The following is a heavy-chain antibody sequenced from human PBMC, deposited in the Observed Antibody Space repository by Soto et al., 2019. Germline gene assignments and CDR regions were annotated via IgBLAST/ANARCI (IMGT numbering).Heavy chain of an antibody. CDR2: ITTHNGNT. J-gene: IGHJ4*02. V-gene: IGHV1-18*01. D-gene: IGHD6-6*01. Sequence: ASVKGSRKASCYTFSNYGITWGRQAPGQGLEWMGRITTHNGNTNYAQKFQGRVTMTTDTSTSTASMELRGLRSDDTAVYYCARRDSTSSFNFDAWGQGTLVTVSS. CDR3: ARRDSTSSFNFDA. CDR1: CYTFSNYG.